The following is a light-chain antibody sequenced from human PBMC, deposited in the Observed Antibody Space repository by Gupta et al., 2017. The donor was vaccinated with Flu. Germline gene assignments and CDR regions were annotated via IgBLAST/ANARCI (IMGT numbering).Light chain of an antibody. CDR3: GTWDSSMSNVV. CDR1: SSNIGNNY. V-gene: IGLV1-51*02. CDR2: END. Sequence: VTISCSGSSSNIGNNYVSWYQQLPGTAPKLLIYENDKRPSGIPDRFSGSKSGTSATLGITGLQTGDEADYYCGTWDSSMSNVVFGGGTKLTVL. J-gene: IGLJ2*01.